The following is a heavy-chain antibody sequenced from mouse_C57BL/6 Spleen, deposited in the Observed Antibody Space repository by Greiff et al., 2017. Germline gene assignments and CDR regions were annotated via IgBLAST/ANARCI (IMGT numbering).Heavy chain of an antibody. CDR1: GYTFTDYE. CDR3: TRWEVVATYYYAMDY. V-gene: IGHV1-15*01. Sequence: QVHVKQSGAELVRPGASVTLSCKASGYTFTDYEMHWVKQTPVHGLEWIGAIDPETGGTAYNQKFKGKAILTADKSSSTAYMELRSLTSEDSAVYYCTRWEVVATYYYAMDYWGQGTSVTVSS. D-gene: IGHD1-1*01. J-gene: IGHJ4*01. CDR2: IDPETGGT.